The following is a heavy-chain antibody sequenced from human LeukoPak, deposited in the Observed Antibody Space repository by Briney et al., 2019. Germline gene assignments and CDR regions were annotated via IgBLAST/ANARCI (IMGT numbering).Heavy chain of an antibody. D-gene: IGHD2-15*01. CDR3: AREVVTHGGEFDP. CDR2: INHSGST. Sequence: PSETLSLTCAVYGGPFSGYYWSWIRQPPGKGLEWIGEINHSGSTNYNPSLKSRVTISVDTSKNRFSLKLSSVTAADTAVYYCAREVVTHGGEFDPWGQGTLVTVSS. V-gene: IGHV4-34*01. CDR1: GGPFSGYY. J-gene: IGHJ5*02.